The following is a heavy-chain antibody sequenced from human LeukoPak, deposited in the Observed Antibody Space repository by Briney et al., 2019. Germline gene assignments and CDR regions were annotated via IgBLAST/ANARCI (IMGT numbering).Heavy chain of an antibody. CDR3: AKDTGRPTDAITMEDNAFDI. CDR1: GFTFDDHG. D-gene: IGHD3-3*01. V-gene: IGHV3-9*01. J-gene: IGHJ3*02. CDR2: ISWSSGII. Sequence: GRSLRLSCAASGFTFDDHGMHWVRQAPGKGLEWVSGISWSSGIIGYADSVKGRFTISRDNAKNSLYLQMDSLRAEDTALYYCAKDTGRPTDAITMEDNAFDIWGQGTMVTVSS.